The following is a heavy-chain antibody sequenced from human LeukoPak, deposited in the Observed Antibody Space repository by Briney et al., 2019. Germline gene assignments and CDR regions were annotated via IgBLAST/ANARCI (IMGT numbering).Heavy chain of an antibody. CDR3: ARDFYDSSGYYYWSP. V-gene: IGHV3-21*01. CDR1: GFTFSSYS. Sequence: GGSLRLSCAASGFTFSSYSMNWVRQAPGKGLEWVSSISSSSSYIYYADSVKGRFTISRDNAKNSLYLQMNSLRAEDTAVYYCARDFYDSSGYYYWSPWGQGTLVTVSS. J-gene: IGHJ5*02. D-gene: IGHD3-22*01. CDR2: ISSSSSYI.